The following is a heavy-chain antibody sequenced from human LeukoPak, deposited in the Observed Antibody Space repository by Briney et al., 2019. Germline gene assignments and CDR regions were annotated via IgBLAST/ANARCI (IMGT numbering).Heavy chain of an antibody. CDR2: ISAYNGNT. Sequence: ASAKVSCKASGYTFTSYGISWVRQAPGQGLEWMGWISAYNGNTKYAQKLQGRVTMTTDTSTSTAYMELRSLRSDDTAVYYCARDLGIADWFDPWGQGTLVTVSS. D-gene: IGHD6-13*01. CDR3: ARDLGIADWFDP. CDR1: GYTFTSYG. V-gene: IGHV1-18*01. J-gene: IGHJ5*02.